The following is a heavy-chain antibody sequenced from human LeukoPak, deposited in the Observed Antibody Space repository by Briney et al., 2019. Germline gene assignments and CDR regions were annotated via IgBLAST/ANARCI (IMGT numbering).Heavy chain of an antibody. CDR1: GFTFGDYG. J-gene: IGHJ4*02. V-gene: IGHV3-20*04. D-gene: IGHD3-22*01. CDR3: ARGPNTYFYDISGYYYVNYFDH. Sequence: GGSLRLSCAASGFTFGDYGMSWVRQAPGKGLEWVSGINWNGGSPGYADSVKGRFTISRDNAKNSLSLQMNSLRAEDTALYYCARGPNTYFYDISGYYYVNYFDHWGQGTLVTVSS. CDR2: INWNGGSP.